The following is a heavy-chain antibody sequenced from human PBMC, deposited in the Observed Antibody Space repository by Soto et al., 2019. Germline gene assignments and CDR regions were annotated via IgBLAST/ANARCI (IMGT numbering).Heavy chain of an antibody. CDR3: ARGLDGSGSYSYYGMDV. CDR2: ISYDGSNK. D-gene: IGHD3-10*01. J-gene: IGHJ6*02. Sequence: QVQLVESGGGVVQPGRSLRLSCAASGFTFSSYAMHWVRQAPGKGLEWVALISYDGSNKYYADSVKGRFTISRDNSKNTLYLQMNSLRAEDTAVYYCARGLDGSGSYSYYGMDVWGQGTTVTVSS. CDR1: GFTFSSYA. V-gene: IGHV3-30-3*01.